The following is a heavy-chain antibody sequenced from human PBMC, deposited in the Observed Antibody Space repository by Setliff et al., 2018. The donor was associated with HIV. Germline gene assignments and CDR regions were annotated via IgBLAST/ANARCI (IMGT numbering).Heavy chain of an antibody. J-gene: IGHJ6*03. CDR1: GFTFSNFW. Sequence: GGSLRLSCAASGFTFSNFWLTWVRQAPGKGLEWVANIKQDGGVKHYVDSVRGRFTISRDNAKNSIFLHMKNLTAEDTATYYCARGGTEGGFWTGYIFYYYMDVWGKGTSVTVS. D-gene: IGHD3-3*01. V-gene: IGHV3-7*04. CDR3: ARGGTEGGFWTGYIFYYYMDV. CDR2: IKQDGGVK.